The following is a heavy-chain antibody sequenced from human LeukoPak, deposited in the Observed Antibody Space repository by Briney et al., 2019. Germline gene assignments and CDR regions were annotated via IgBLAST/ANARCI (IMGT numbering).Heavy chain of an antibody. CDR1: GGSISSGDYY. D-gene: IGHD4-23*01. V-gene: IGHV4-30-4*01. CDR2: IYYSGST. Sequence: SQTLSLTCTVSGGSISSGDYYWSWIRQPPGKGLEWIGYIYYSGSTYYNPSLKSRVTISVDTSKNQFSLKLSSVTAADTAVYYCARGALNYGGNSWGGYYFDYWGQGTLVTVSS. J-gene: IGHJ4*02. CDR3: ARGALNYGGNSWGGYYFDY.